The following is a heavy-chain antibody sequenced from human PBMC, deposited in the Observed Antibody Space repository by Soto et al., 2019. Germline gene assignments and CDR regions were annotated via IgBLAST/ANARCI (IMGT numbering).Heavy chain of an antibody. J-gene: IGHJ2*01. CDR2: IRSDTYSHAT. CDR3: TRPSEDRSGYGWFLDL. D-gene: IGHD3-22*01. V-gene: IGHV3-73*02. Sequence: EVQLVESGGGLVQPGGSLKLSCAASGFIFSGAGIHWVRQASGKGLEWVARIRSDTYSHATAYAASVKGRFTISRDDSKNSAYLQLISLRSEDTAVYYCTRPSEDRSGYGWFLDLWGRDTLVTVSS. CDR1: GFIFSGAG.